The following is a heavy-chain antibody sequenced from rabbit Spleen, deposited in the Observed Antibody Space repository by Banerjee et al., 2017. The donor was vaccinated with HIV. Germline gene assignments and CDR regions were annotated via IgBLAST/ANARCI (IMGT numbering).Heavy chain of an antibody. CDR3: ARDGAGSSFSSYGMDL. V-gene: IGHV1S7*01. D-gene: IGHD8-1*01. Sequence: QLVESAGGLVHPGGSLKLSCKASGFTLSSYYMSWVRQGPGKGLEWIACIYVGSGVTNSANSVKGRFTISSDSAQNTVFLQMTSLTAADTASYFCARDGAGSSFSSYGMDLWGPGTLVTVS. J-gene: IGHJ6*01. CDR2: IYVGSGVT. CDR1: GFTLSSYY.